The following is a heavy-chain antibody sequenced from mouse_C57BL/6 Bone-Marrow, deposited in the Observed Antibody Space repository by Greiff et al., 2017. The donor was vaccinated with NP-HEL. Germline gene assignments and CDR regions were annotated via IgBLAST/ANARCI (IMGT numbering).Heavy chain of an antibody. CDR3: ARKGAAQATGAMDY. D-gene: IGHD3-2*02. J-gene: IGHJ4*01. CDR2: INPNNGGT. CDR1: GYTFTDYY. Sequence: VQLQQSGPELVKPGASVKISCKASGYTFTDYYMNWVKQSHGQSLEWIGDINPNNGGTSYNQKFKGKATLTVDTSSSTAYMELRSLTSEDAAVYYGARKGAAQATGAMDYWGQGTSVTVSA. V-gene: IGHV1-26*01.